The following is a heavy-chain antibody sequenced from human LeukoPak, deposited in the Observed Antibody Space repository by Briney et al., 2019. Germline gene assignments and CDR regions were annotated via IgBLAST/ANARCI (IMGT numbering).Heavy chain of an antibody. J-gene: IGHJ4*02. Sequence: GGSLRLSCAASGFTFSRYGMHWVRQAPGKGLEWVTAISYDGSNKYYADSVKGRFTISRDNSKNTLYVQMNSLRAEDTAVYYCASGDYGDYAIYWGQGTLVTVSS. D-gene: IGHD4-17*01. V-gene: IGHV3-30*04. CDR3: ASGDYGDYAIY. CDR1: GFTFSRYG. CDR2: ISYDGSNK.